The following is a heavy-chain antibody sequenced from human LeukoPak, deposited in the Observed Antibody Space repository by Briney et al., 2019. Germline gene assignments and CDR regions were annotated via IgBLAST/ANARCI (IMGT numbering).Heavy chain of an antibody. J-gene: IGHJ4*02. CDR2: ISSSSSTK. D-gene: IGHD5-18*01. CDR1: GFTFSSYS. V-gene: IGHV3-48*01. CDR3: AINAGYSYGYSTAIVDY. Sequence: GGSLRLSCAASGFTFSSYSMNWVRQAPGKGLEWVSYISSSSSTKYYADSVKGRFTISRDNAKNSLYLQMNSLRAEDTAVYYCAINAGYSYGYSTAIVDYWGQGTLVTVSS.